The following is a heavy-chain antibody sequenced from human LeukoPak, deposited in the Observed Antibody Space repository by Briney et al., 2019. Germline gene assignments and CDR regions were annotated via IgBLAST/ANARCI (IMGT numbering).Heavy chain of an antibody. CDR2: ISISSNYI. V-gene: IGHV3-21*04. CDR3: ARDLYRSYYDILTGYSDI. CDR1: GFTFSRYS. J-gene: IGHJ3*02. Sequence: GGSLRLSCAASGFTFSRYSMNWVRQAPGKGLEWVSSISISSNYIYYPDSLKGRFTISRDNAKNSLYLQINSLRAEDTAVYYCARDLYRSYYDILTGYSDIWGQGTMVTVSS. D-gene: IGHD3-9*01.